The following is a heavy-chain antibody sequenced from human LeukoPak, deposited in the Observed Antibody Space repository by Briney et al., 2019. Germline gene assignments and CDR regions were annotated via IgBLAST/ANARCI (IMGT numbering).Heavy chain of an antibody. CDR3: AKDLSYGSYSFDS. D-gene: IGHD3-10*01. CDR2: ITFDGNSK. J-gene: IGHJ4*02. Sequence: GGSLRLSCAASGFPFSIYGMHGVRRAPGKGREWVAIITFDGNSKSYADSVKGRFTVSRDNSKTTLYLQMRSLRTEHTAVYYCAKDLSYGSYSFDSWGQGALVTVSS. CDR1: GFPFSIYG. V-gene: IGHV3-30*18.